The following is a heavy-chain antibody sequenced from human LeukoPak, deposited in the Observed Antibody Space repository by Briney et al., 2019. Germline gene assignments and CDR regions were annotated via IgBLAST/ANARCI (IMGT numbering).Heavy chain of an antibody. J-gene: IGHJ4*02. D-gene: IGHD3-22*01. CDR3: AKRRYDSSGHFDS. V-gene: IGHV3-23*01. Sequence: SVKGRFTISKDNSKNTVYMRMSSLRAEDTAVYYCAKRRYDSSGHFDSWGQGTLVTVSS.